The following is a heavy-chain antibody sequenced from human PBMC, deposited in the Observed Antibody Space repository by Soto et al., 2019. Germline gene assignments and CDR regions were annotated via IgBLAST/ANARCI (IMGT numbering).Heavy chain of an antibody. V-gene: IGHV4-59*08. J-gene: IGHJ4*02. Sequence: PSETLSLTCTVSGGSISSYYWSWIRQPPGKGLEWIGYIYYTGSTNYNPSLKSRVTISLDTSQNQFSLKLTSVTAADTAVYYCARVGGTDLDYWGQGTPVTVSS. CDR2: IYYTGST. D-gene: IGHD3-16*01. CDR3: ARVGGTDLDY. CDR1: GGSISSYY.